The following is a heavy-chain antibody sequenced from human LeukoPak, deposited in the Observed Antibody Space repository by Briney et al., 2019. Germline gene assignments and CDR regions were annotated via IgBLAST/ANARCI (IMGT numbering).Heavy chain of an antibody. J-gene: IGHJ4*02. CDR2: IDSDDDK. D-gene: IGHD1-1*01. Sequence: SGPALVKPTQTLTLTCTFSGFSLSTSGMRVSWIRQPPGKALEGLARIDSDDDKFYSTSLKTRLTISKDTSKNPVVLTMTNMDPVDTATYYCARKELDYFDYWGQGTLVTVSS. V-gene: IGHV2-70*04. CDR3: ARKELDYFDY. CDR1: GFSLSTSGMR.